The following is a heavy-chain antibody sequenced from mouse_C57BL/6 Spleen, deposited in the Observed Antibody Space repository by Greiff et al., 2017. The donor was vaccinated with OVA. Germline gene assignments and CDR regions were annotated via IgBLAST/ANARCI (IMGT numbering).Heavy chain of an antibody. V-gene: IGHV1-4*01. Sequence: QVQLQQSGAELARPGASVKMSCKASGYTFTSYTMHWVKQRPGQGLEWIGYINPSSGYTKYNQKFKDKATLTADKSSSTAYMQLSSLTSEDSAVYYCAPTAPPYAMDYWGQGTSVTVSS. CDR3: APTAPPYAMDY. CDR2: INPSSGYT. D-gene: IGHD2-10*01. CDR1: GYTFTSYT. J-gene: IGHJ4*01.